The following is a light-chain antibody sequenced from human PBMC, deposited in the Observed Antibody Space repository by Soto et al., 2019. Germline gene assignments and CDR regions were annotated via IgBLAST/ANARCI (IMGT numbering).Light chain of an antibody. CDR3: QSYDSSLSVWV. Sequence: QSVLTQPPSVSGAPGQRVTISCTGSSSNIGTGYDVHWYQQLPGTAPKLLIFGNNNRPSGVPDRFSGSKSGTSASLAITGLQAEDEADYYCQSYDSSLSVWVFCGGTKVTVL. J-gene: IGLJ3*02. V-gene: IGLV1-40*01. CDR1: SSNIGTGYD. CDR2: GNN.